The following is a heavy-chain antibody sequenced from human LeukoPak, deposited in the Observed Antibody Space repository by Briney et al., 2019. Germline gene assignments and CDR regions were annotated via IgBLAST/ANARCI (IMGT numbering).Heavy chain of an antibody. D-gene: IGHD6-19*01. V-gene: IGHV3-23*01. CDR3: ANGVAVAKYYFDY. CDR2: ISGSGGST. J-gene: IGHJ4*02. CDR1: GFTFSSYA. Sequence: GGSLRLSCAASGFTFSSYAMSWVRQAPGKGLEWVSAISGSGGSTYYADSVKGRFTISRDNSKNTLYLQMNSLRAEDTAVYYCANGVAVAKYYFDYWGQGTLVTVSS.